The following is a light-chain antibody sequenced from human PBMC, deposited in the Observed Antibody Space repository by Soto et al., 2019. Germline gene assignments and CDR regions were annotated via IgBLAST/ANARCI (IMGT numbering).Light chain of an antibody. CDR2: KAS. Sequence: DIQMTQSPSTLSASVGDRVTITCRASENINGWLAWYQQKPGKAPKLLIYKASTLESGVPSRFRGSGSGTEFTLTISSLQPDDFATYYCQQYKTSSPWTFGQGTKVDIK. CDR1: ENINGW. J-gene: IGKJ2*01. CDR3: QQYKTSSPWT. V-gene: IGKV1-5*03.